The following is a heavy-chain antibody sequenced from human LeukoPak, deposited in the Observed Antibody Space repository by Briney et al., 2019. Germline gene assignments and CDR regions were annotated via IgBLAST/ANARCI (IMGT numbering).Heavy chain of an antibody. CDR2: ISGSGGST. CDR1: GFTFSSYS. CDR3: AKSKYYYGSGSDY. V-gene: IGHV3-23*01. D-gene: IGHD3-10*01. Sequence: GGSLRLSCAASGFTFSSYSMSWVRQAPGKGLEWVSAISGSGGSTYYADSVKGRFTISRDNSKNTLYLQMNSLRAEDTAVYYCAKSKYYYGSGSDYWGQGTLVTVSS. J-gene: IGHJ4*02.